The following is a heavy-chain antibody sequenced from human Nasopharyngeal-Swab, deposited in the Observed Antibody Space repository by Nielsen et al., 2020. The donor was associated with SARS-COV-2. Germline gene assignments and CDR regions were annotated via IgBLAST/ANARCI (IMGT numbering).Heavy chain of an antibody. J-gene: IGHJ5*02. V-gene: IGHV4-28*03. CDR3: ARGRGGWLGVNWFDP. Sequence: WIRQPPGKSLEWIGYIYYSGSTYYNPSLKSRVTISVDTSKNQFSLKLSSVTAADTAVHYCARGRGGWLGVNWFDPWGQGTLVTVSS. D-gene: IGHD3-10*01. CDR2: IYYSGST.